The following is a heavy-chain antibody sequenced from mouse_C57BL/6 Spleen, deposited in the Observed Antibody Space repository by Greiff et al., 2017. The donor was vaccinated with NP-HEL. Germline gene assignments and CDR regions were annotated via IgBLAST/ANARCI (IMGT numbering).Heavy chain of an antibody. CDR1: GYTFTSYG. J-gene: IGHJ2*01. D-gene: IGHD1-1*01. CDR3: ARDTTVVARNYFDY. CDR2: IYPRSGNT. Sequence: VQLQESGAELARPGASVKLSCKASGYTFTSYGISWVKQRTGQGLEWIGEIYPRSGNTYYNEKFKGKATLTADKSSSTAYMELRGLTSEDSAVYFCARDTTVVARNYFDYWGQGTTLTVSS. V-gene: IGHV1-81*01.